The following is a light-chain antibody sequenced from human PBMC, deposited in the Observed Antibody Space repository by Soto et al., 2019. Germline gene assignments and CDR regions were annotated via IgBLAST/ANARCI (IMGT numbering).Light chain of an antibody. Sequence: QSALTQPASVSGSPGQSITISCTGTSSDVGGYDYVSWYQLYPGKAPKLMVFEVSNRPSGVSYRFSGSKSGNTASLTISGLQAEDEADYFCSSYSISTAYLFGTGPRSPS. CDR2: EVS. CDR1: SSDVGGYDY. V-gene: IGLV2-14*01. J-gene: IGLJ1*01. CDR3: SSYSISTAYL.